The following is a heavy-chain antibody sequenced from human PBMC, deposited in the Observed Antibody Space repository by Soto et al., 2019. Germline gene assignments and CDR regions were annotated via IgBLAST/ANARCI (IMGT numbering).Heavy chain of an antibody. CDR2: IYYSGST. J-gene: IGHJ5*02. D-gene: IGHD6-6*01. CDR1: GGSISSYY. CDR3: ARGATVWDRSEYSSSYFFDP. Sequence: SETLSLTCTVSGGSISSYYWSWIRQPPGKGLEWIGYIYYSGSTNYNPSLKSRVTISVDTSKNQFSLKLSSVTAADTAVYYCARGATVWDRSEYSSSYFFDPWGQGTLVTVSS. V-gene: IGHV4-59*01.